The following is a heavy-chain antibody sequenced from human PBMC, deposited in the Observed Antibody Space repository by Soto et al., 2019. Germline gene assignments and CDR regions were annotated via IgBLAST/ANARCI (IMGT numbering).Heavy chain of an antibody. V-gene: IGHV3-23*01. CDR3: AKIPSDIVVVVAATPFGMDV. CDR1: GFTFSSYA. CDR2: ISGSGGST. Sequence: LILSCAASGFTFSSYAMSWVRQAPGKGLEWVSAISGSGGSTYYADSVKGRFTISRDNSKNTLYLQMNSLRAEDTAVYYCAKIPSDIVVVVAATPFGMDVWGQGTTVTVSS. J-gene: IGHJ6*02. D-gene: IGHD2-15*01.